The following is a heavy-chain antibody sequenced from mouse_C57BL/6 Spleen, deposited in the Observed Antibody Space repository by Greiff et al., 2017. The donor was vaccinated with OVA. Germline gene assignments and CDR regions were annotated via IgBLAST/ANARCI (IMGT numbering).Heavy chain of an antibody. D-gene: IGHD2-5*01. V-gene: IGHV1-15*01. Sequence: QVQLQQSGAELVRPGASVTLSCKASGYTFTDYEMHWVKQTPVHGLEWIGAIDPATGGTAYNQKFKGKAILTADKSSSTAYMELRSLTSEDSAVYDCTREGGYSNPYYFDYWGQGTTLTVSS. CDR1: GYTFTDYE. CDR2: IDPATGGT. J-gene: IGHJ2*01. CDR3: TREGGYSNPYYFDY.